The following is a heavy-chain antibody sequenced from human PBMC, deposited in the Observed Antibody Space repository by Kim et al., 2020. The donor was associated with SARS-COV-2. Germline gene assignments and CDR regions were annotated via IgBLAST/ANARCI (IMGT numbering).Heavy chain of an antibody. CDR3: ARPQFGLMVYSGGDYGMDV. V-gene: IGHV3-7*03. CDR1: GFTFSSYW. CDR2: IKQDGSEK. J-gene: IGHJ6*02. Sequence: GGSLRLSCAASGFTFSSYWMSWVRQAPGKGLEWVANIKQDGSEKYYVDSVKGRFTISRDNAKNSLYLQMNSLRAEDTAVYYCARPQFGLMVYSGGDYGMDVWGQGTTVTVSS. D-gene: IGHD2-8*01.